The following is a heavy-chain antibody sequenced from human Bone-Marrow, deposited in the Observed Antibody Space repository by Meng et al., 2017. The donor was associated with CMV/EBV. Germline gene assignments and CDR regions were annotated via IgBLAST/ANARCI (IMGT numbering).Heavy chain of an antibody. CDR2: ISSSSSTI. V-gene: IGHV3-48*01. D-gene: IGHD3-16*01. CDR1: GFTFSSYS. CDR3: ARDHPHYVWTFDI. J-gene: IGHJ3*02. Sequence: GGSLRLSCAASGFTFSSYSMNWVRQAPGKGLEWVSYISSSSSTIYYADSVKGPFTISRDNSTNTLYLQMNSLRAEYTAVYSFARDHPHYVWTFDIWGQGTMVTVSS.